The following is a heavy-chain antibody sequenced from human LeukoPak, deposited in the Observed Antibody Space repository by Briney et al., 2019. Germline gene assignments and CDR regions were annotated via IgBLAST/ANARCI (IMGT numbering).Heavy chain of an antibody. J-gene: IGHJ6*04. D-gene: IGHD2-15*01. CDR1: GYSISSGYY. V-gene: IGHV4-38-2*01. CDR3: ARGPEHCSGGSCYSRVDYYYYGMDV. CDR2: IYHSGST. Sequence: PSETLSLTCAVSGYSISSGYYWGWIRQPPGKGLEWIGSIYHSGSTYYNPSLKSRVTISVDTSKNQFSLKLSSVTAADTAVYYCARGPEHCSGGSCYSRVDYYYYGMDVWGKGTTVTVSS.